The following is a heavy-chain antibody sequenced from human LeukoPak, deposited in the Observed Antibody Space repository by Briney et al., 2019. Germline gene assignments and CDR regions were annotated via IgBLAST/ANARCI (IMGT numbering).Heavy chain of an antibody. J-gene: IGHJ4*02. CDR3: ARSPYTSGSLFYFDY. D-gene: IGHD5-18*01. Sequence: ASVKVSCKASGYTFTGYYMHWVRQAPGQGLEWMGWINPNSGGTNYAQKFQGRVTMTRDTSISTAYMELSRLRSDDMAVYYCARSPYTSGSLFYFDYWGQGTLVTVSS. V-gene: IGHV1-2*02. CDR1: GYTFTGYY. CDR2: INPNSGGT.